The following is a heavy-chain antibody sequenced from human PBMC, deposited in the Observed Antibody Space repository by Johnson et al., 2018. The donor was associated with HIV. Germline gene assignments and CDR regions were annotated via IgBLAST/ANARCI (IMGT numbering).Heavy chain of an antibody. D-gene: IGHD1-26*01. CDR3: ARSWEIGETAFDI. J-gene: IGHJ3*02. V-gene: IGHV3-30*04. Sequence: QVQLVESGGGVVQPGRSLRLSCAASGFTFSSYAMHWVRQAPGKGLEWVAVISYDGSNKYYADSVKGRFTISRDNSKNTLYLQMNSLRAEDTAVYYCARSWEIGETAFDIWGQGTMVTVSS. CDR1: GFTFSSYA. CDR2: ISYDGSNK.